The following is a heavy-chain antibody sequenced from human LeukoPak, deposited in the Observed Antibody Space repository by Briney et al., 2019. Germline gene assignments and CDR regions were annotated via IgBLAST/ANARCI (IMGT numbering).Heavy chain of an antibody. CDR1: GGSISSSSYY. D-gene: IGHD3-3*01. V-gene: IGHV4-39*01. Sequence: KASETLSLTCTVSGGSISSSSYYWGWIRQPPGKGLEWIGSIYYSGSTYYNPSLKSRVTISVDTSKNQFSLKLSSVTAADTAVYYCARRIHFGVVIIFDYWGQGTLVTVSS. J-gene: IGHJ4*02. CDR3: ARRIHFGVVIIFDY. CDR2: IYYSGST.